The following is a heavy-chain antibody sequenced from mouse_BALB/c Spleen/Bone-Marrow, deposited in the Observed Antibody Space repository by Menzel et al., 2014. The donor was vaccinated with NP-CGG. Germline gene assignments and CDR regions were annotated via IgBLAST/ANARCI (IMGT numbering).Heavy chain of an antibody. CDR3: VYGNYSYYYAMDF. V-gene: IGHV5-6-5*01. Sequence: EVHLVESGGGLVKPGGSLKLSCAASGFTFSSYAMSWVRQTPEKRLEWVASISSGGSTFYPDSVKGRFTISRENARNILYLQISSLRSEDTAMYYCVYGNYSYYYAMDFWVQGTSVTVSS. D-gene: IGHD2-1*01. J-gene: IGHJ4*01. CDR1: GFTFSSYA. CDR2: ISSGGST.